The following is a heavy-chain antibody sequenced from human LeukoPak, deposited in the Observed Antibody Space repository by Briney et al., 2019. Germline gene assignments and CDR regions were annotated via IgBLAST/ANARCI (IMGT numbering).Heavy chain of an antibody. J-gene: IGHJ3*02. V-gene: IGHV3-74*01. D-gene: IGHD3-22*01. Sequence: GSLRLSCAASGFTFSSYSMNWVRQAPGKGLVWVSRIDRDGNITSYADSVKGRFTISRDNAKNTLYLQMNSLRAEDTAVYYCARENYSDSRSLDIWGQGTMVTVSS. CDR2: IDRDGNIT. CDR1: GFTFSSYS. CDR3: ARENYSDSRSLDI.